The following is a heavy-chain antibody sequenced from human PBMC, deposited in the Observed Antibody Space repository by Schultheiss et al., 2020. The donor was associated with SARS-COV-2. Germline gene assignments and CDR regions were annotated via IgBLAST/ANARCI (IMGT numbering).Heavy chain of an antibody. CDR1: GFTFSTYN. D-gene: IGHD4-17*01. CDR2: ISGSSIYI. Sequence: GESLKISCAASGFTFSTYNMNWVRQAPGKGLEWVASISGSSIYIYYADSVKGRFTISRDNAKDSLFLQMNSLRAEDTAIYYCARDLTVTTWSAFAYWGQGTLVTVSS. V-gene: IGHV3-21*01. CDR3: ARDLTVTTWSAFAY. J-gene: IGHJ4*02.